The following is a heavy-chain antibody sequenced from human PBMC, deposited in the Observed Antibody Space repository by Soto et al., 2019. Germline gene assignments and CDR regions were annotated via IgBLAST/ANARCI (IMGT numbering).Heavy chain of an antibody. J-gene: IGHJ5*02. CDR1: GGTFSSYA. V-gene: IGHV1-69*12. CDR3: ARVPARIAAAGTRWFDP. CDR2: IIPIFGTA. D-gene: IGHD6-13*01. Sequence: QVQLVQSGAEVKKPGSSVKVSCKASGGTFSSYAISWVRQAPGQGLEWMGGIIPIFGTANYAQKFQGRVTITAXXAXSXXDMELSSLRSEDTAVYYCARVPARIAAAGTRWFDPWGQGTLVTVSS.